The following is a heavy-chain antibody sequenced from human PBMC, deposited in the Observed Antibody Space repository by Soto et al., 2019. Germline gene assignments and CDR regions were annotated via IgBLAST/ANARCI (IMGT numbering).Heavy chain of an antibody. CDR3: ARWPRRIWQLLTKTYFDY. CDR1: GGSFSGYY. J-gene: IGHJ4*02. D-gene: IGHD2-15*01. CDR2: INHSGST. V-gene: IGHV4-34*01. Sequence: SETLSLTCAVYGGSFSGYYWSWIRQPPGKGLEWIGEINHSGSTNYNPSLKSRVTISVDTSKNQFSLKLSSVTAADTAVYYFARWPRRIWQLLTKTYFDYWGQGTLVTVSS.